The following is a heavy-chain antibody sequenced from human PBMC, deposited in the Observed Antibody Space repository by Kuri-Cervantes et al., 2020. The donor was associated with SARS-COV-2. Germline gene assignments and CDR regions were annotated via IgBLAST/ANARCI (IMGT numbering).Heavy chain of an antibody. V-gene: IGHV2-5*01. CDR3: AHSPPPPRKIITMVRGVINYFDY. D-gene: IGHD3-10*01. CDR2: IYWNDDK. CDR1: GFSLRTSGVG. J-gene: IGHJ4*02. Sequence: SGPTLVKPTQTLTLTCTFSGFSLRTSGVGVGWIRQPPGKALEWLAFIYWNDDKRYSPSLKSRLTITKDTSRNQVVLTMTNMDPVDTATYYCAHSPPPPRKIITMVRGVINYFDYWGQGTLGTVSS.